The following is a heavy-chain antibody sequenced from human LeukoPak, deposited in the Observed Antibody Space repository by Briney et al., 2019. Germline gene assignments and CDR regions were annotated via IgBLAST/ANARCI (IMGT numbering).Heavy chain of an antibody. Sequence: ASVKVSCKASGGTFSSYAISWVRQAPGQGLEWMGRIIPILGIANYAQKFQGRVTITADKSTSTAYMELSGLRSEDTAVYYCAREGDDSSGYYYGNFDYWGQGTLVTVSS. V-gene: IGHV1-69*04. D-gene: IGHD3-22*01. CDR3: AREGDDSSGYYYGNFDY. CDR1: GGTFSSYA. CDR2: IIPILGIA. J-gene: IGHJ4*02.